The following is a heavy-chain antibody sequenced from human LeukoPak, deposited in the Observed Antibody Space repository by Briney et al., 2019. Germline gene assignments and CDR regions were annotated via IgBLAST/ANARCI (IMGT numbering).Heavy chain of an antibody. V-gene: IGHV1-69*06. CDR2: IIPIFGTA. D-gene: IGHD3-10*01. Sequence: GASVMVSCKASGYTFTSYYMHWVRQAPGQGLEWMGGIIPIFGTANYAQKFQGRVTITADKSTSTAYMELSSLRSEDTAVYYCARGSQYTAVNHWGQGTLVTVSS. J-gene: IGHJ4*02. CDR1: GYTFTSYY. CDR3: ARGSQYTAVNH.